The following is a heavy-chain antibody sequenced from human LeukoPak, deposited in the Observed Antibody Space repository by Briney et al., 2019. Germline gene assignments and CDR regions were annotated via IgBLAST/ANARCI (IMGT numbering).Heavy chain of an antibody. CDR2: IYYSGST. V-gene: IGHV4-59*08. CDR3: ARLYRATDAFDI. CDR1: GGSISSYY. J-gene: IGHJ3*02. Sequence: SETLSLTCTVSGGSISSYYWSWIRQPPGKGLEWIGYIYYSGSTNYNPSLKSRVTISVDTSKNQFSLKLSSVTAADTAVYYCARLYRATDAFDIWGQETMVTVSS. D-gene: IGHD1-26*01.